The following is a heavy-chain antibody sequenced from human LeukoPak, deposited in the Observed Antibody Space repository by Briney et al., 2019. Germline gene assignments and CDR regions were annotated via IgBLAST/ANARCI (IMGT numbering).Heavy chain of an antibody. V-gene: IGHV3-43*02. J-gene: IGHJ4*02. D-gene: IGHD6-19*01. CDR3: AKGSQWLVRY. Sequence: GGSLRLSCAASGFTFDAYAMHWVRQAPGKGLQWVSLISGDGGSTYYADSVKGRFTISRDNSKNSLYLQMDSLRTEDTALYYCAKGSQWLVRYWGQGTLVTVSS. CDR2: ISGDGGST. CDR1: GFTFDAYA.